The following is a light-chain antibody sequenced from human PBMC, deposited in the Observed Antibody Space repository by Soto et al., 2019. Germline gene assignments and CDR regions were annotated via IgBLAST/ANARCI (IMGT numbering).Light chain of an antibody. CDR2: GAS. CDR1: QSVSSN. CDR3: QQYNSWPPYT. Sequence: EVVMTHSPATVSVSPGERATLSCRASQSVSSNLAWYQQKPGQAPRLLIYGASTRATGTPARFSDSGSGTEFNLTISSLQSEDFAVYYCQQYNSWPPYTFGQGTKVDIK. J-gene: IGKJ2*01. V-gene: IGKV3-15*01.